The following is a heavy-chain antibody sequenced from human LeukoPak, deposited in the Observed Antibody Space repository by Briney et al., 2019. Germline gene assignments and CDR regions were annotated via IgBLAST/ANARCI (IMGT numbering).Heavy chain of an antibody. J-gene: IGHJ6*02. Sequence: GGSLRLSCAASGFTFSSYGMHWVRQAPGKGLEWVAVISYDGSNKYYADSVKGRFTISRDSSKNTLYLQMNSLRAEDTAVYYCAKDPTLRPIVVVVAATRYYGMDVWGQGTTVTVSS. V-gene: IGHV3-30*18. CDR3: AKDPTLRPIVVVVAATRYYGMDV. D-gene: IGHD2-15*01. CDR1: GFTFSSYG. CDR2: ISYDGSNK.